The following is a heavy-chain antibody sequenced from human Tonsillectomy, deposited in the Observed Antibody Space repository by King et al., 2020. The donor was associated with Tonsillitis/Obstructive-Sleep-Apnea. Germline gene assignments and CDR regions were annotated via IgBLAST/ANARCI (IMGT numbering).Heavy chain of an antibody. D-gene: IGHD2-2*01. Sequence: LQLQESGPGLVKPSETLSLTCTVSGGSISSSSYYWGWIRQPPGKGLEWIGSIYYSGSTYYNPSLKSRVTISVDTSKNQFSLKPRSVTAADTAVYYCSRHLYCSSTSCYDHAFDIWGQGTMVTVSS. CDR1: GGSISSSSYY. CDR2: IYYSGST. J-gene: IGHJ3*02. V-gene: IGHV4-39*01. CDR3: SRHLYCSSTSCYDHAFDI.